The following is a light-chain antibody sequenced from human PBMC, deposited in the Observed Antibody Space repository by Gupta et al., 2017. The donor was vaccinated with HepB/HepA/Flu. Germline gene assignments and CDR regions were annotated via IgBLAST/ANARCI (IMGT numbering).Light chain of an antibody. J-gene: IGKJ3*01. CDR2: DAS. CDR1: QDISNY. Sequence: DIQMTQSPSSLSASVGDRVTITCQASQDISNYLNWYQQKPGKAPKLLIYDASNLETGVPSRCSGSGSGTDVTFTISSLQPEDIATYYCQQYDKLPRTFGPGTKVDIK. V-gene: IGKV1-33*01. CDR3: QQYDKLPRT.